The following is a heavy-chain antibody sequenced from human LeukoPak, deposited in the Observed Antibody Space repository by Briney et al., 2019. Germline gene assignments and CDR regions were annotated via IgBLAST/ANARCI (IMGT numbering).Heavy chain of an antibody. Sequence: SETLSLTCTVSGGSISSYYWSWIWQPPGKGLEWIGEINHSGSTNYNPSLKSRVTISVDTSKNQFSLKLSSVTAADTAVYYCARGPSTVPAAIKPGSYYYGSGSTRFDYWGQGTLVTVSS. V-gene: IGHV4-34*01. CDR1: GGSISSYY. J-gene: IGHJ4*02. CDR3: ARGPSTVPAAIKPGSYYYGSGSTRFDY. CDR2: INHSGST. D-gene: IGHD3-10*01.